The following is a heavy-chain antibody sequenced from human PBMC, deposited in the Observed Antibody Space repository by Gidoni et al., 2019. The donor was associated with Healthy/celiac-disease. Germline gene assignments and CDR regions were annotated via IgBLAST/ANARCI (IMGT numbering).Heavy chain of an antibody. Sequence: EVQLVQSGAEVKKPGEPLKISCKGSGYSFPSYWIGWVRQMPGKGLEWMGIIYPGDSDTRYSPSFQGQVTISADKSISTAYLQWSSLKASDTAMYYCAGGSISGLTGYYYGMDVWGQGTTVTVSS. CDR1: GYSFPSYW. J-gene: IGHJ6*02. V-gene: IGHV5-51*01. CDR3: AGGSISGLTGYYYGMDV. D-gene: IGHD6-19*01. CDR2: IYPGDSDT.